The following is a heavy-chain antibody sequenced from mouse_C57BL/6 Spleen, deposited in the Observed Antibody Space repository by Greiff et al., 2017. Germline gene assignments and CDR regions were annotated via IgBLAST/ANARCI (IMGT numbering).Heavy chain of an antibody. CDR3: AREGYYAMDY. V-gene: IGHV5-17*01. CDR2: ISSGSSTS. Sequence: EVHLVESGGGLVKPGGSLTLSCAASGFTFSDYGMHWVRQAPEKGLEWVAYISSGSSTSYYADAVKGRFTISRDNAKNTLFLQMTSLRSEDTAMYYCAREGYYAMDYWGQGTSVTVSS. J-gene: IGHJ4*01. CDR1: GFTFSDYG.